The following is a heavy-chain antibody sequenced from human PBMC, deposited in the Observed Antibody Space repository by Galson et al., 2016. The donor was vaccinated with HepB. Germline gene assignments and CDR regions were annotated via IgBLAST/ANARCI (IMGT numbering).Heavy chain of an antibody. CDR2: ISYTGST. Sequence: SETLSLTCTVSGGSISNRDYFWGWIRQPPGTGLEWIGSISYTGSTYNNPSLRSRVTISVDTSNNQFSLNLSSLTAADTAVYYCARHHFDSIFGVVLYYFDSWGQGTLVTVSS. CDR3: ARHHFDSIFGVVLYYFDS. CDR1: GGSISNRDYF. J-gene: IGHJ4*02. D-gene: IGHD3-3*02. V-gene: IGHV4-39*01.